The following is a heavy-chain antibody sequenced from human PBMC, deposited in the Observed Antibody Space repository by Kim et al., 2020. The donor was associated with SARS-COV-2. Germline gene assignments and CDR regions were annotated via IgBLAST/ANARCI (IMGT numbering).Heavy chain of an antibody. D-gene: IGHD3-16*02. CDR2: INHSGST. CDR1: GGSFSGYY. V-gene: IGHV4-34*01. Sequence: SETLSLTCAVYGGSFSGYYWSWIRQPPGKGLEWIGEINHSGSTNYNPSLKSRVTISVDTSKNQFSLKLSSVTAADTAVYYCARGVGPDYVWGSYRYNNYG. CDR3: ARGVGPDYVWGSYRYNNYG. J-gene: IGHJ6*01.